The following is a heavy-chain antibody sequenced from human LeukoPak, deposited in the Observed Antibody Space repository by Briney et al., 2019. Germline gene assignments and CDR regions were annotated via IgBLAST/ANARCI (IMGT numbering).Heavy chain of an antibody. Sequence: SETLSLTCTVSGYSISSGYYGGWIRQPPGKGLEWIGSIYHSGSTYYNPSLKSRVTISVDTSKNQFSLKLSSVTAADTAVYYCAREVTGTTNYYYYYYMDVWGKGTTVTVSS. J-gene: IGHJ6*03. CDR3: AREVTGTTNYYYYYYMDV. V-gene: IGHV4-38-2*02. CDR2: IYHSGST. CDR1: GYSISSGYY. D-gene: IGHD1-20*01.